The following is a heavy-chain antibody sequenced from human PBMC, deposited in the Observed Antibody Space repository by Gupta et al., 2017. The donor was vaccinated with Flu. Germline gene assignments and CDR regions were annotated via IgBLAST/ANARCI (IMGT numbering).Heavy chain of an antibody. J-gene: IGHJ5*02. V-gene: IGHV3-23*01. Sequence: EVQLLEYGGGLVQPGGSLRLSCSASGFTFSSYAMNWVRQAPGKGLEWVSSMTDNGGSTYYADSARGRFTISRDNSKNTLYLTMSSLRVEDTAIYSCAKDPGGYSCASWGQGALVTVSS. D-gene: IGHD5-18*01. CDR3: AKDPGGYSCAS. CDR2: MTDNGGST. CDR1: GFTFSSYA.